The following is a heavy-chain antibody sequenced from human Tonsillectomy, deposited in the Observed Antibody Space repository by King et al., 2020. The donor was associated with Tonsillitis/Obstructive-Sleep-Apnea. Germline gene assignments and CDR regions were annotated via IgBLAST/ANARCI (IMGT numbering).Heavy chain of an antibody. V-gene: IGHV4-34*01. D-gene: IGHD2-2*02. CDR2: INHSGSA. CDR1: VGSFSGYY. Sequence: VQLQQWGAGLLKPSETLSLTCAVYVGSFSGYYWSWIRQPPGKGLEWIGEINHSGSAHYNPSLKSRVTISVDTSKNQFSLKLSSVTAADTAVYYCARGRYCSSTSCYTPTNNWFDPWGQGTLVTVSS. J-gene: IGHJ5*02. CDR3: ARGRYCSSTSCYTPTNNWFDP.